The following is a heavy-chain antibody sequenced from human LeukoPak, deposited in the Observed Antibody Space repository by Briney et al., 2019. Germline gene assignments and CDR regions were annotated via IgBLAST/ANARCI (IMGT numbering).Heavy chain of an antibody. CDR2: IYTSGST. D-gene: IGHD2-15*01. V-gene: IGHV4-4*07. CDR3: ARDEVGGQRSSDYYYYYGMDV. Sequence: PSETLSLTCTVSGGSISSYYWSWIRQPAGKGLEWIGRIYTSGSTNYNPSLKSRVTMSVDTSKNQFSLKLSSVTAGDTAVYYCARDEVGGQRSSDYYYYYGMDVWGQGTTVTVSS. CDR1: GGSISSYY. J-gene: IGHJ6*02.